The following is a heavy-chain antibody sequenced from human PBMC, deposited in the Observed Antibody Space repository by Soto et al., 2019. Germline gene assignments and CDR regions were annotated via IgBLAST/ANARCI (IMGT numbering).Heavy chain of an antibody. CDR1: GFTFSSYG. CDR3: AKDQCSGSTPWYFDL. J-gene: IGHJ2*01. V-gene: IGHV3-30*18. D-gene: IGHD1-26*01. Sequence: QVQLVESGGGVVQPGRSLRLSCAASGFTFSSYGMHWVRQAPGKGLEWVAVMSYDGSNKYYADSVKGRFTISRDNSKNTLYLQMNSLRAEDTAVYYCAKDQCSGSTPWYFDLWGRGTLVTVSS. CDR2: MSYDGSNK.